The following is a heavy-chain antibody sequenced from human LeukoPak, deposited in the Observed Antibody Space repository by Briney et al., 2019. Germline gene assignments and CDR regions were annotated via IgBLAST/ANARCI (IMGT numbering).Heavy chain of an antibody. CDR1: GYSFTAYY. Sequence: ASVKVSCKGSGYSFTAYYIHWVRQAPGQGLEWMGWINPYSGDTDYAQRFQGRVTLTGDTSISTTYMDVNGLTSDDTGVYFCASIGYCNGTDCHDAFDLWGQGTMVTVSS. CDR3: ASIGYCNGTDCHDAFDL. CDR2: INPYSGDT. D-gene: IGHD2-15*01. V-gene: IGHV1-2*02. J-gene: IGHJ3*01.